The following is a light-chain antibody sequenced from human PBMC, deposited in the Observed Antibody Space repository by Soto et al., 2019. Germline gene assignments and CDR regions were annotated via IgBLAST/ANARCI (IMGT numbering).Light chain of an antibody. CDR2: QDS. J-gene: IGLJ1*01. CDR1: KLGDKY. CDR3: QAWDSRTYV. V-gene: IGLV3-1*01. Sequence: SYELTQPPSVSVSPGQTASITCSGDKLGDKYACWYQQKPGQSPVLVIYQDSKRPSGIPERFSGSNSGNTATLTISGTQAMDEADYYCQAWDSRTYVVGTGTKVTVL.